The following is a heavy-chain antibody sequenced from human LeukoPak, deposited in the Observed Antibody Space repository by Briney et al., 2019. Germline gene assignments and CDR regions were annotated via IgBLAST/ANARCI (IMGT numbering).Heavy chain of an antibody. D-gene: IGHD4-23*01. CDR3: ARDTYGGNSDY. CDR2: IYHSGST. CDR1: GGSISSGGYY. J-gene: IGHJ4*02. Sequence: SQTLSLTCTVSGGSISSGGYYWSWIRQPPGKGLEWIGYIYHSGSTYYNPSLKIRVTISVDRAKNQFSLKLSSVTAADTAVYYCARDTYGGNSDYWGQGTLVTVSS. V-gene: IGHV4-30-2*01.